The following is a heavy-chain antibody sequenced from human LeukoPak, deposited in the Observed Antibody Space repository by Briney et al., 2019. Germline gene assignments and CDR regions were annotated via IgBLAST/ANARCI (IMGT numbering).Heavy chain of an antibody. CDR1: GGSISSSSYY. CDR2: IYYSGST. CDR3: ARGKGDCSGGSCPFVGYYYYYYYMDV. Sequence: PSETLSLTCTVSGGSISSSSYYWGWIRQPPGKGLEWIGSIYYSGSTYYNPSLKSRVTISVDTSKNQFSLKLSSVTAADTAVYYCARGKGDCSGGSCPFVGYYYYYYYMDVWGKGTTVTISS. V-gene: IGHV4-39*07. J-gene: IGHJ6*03. D-gene: IGHD2-15*01.